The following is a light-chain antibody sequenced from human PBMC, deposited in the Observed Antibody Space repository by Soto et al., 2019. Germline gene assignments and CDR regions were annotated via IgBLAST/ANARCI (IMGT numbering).Light chain of an antibody. CDR1: QNITTD. CDR2: GAS. V-gene: IGKV1-39*01. Sequence: DIQITQSPSYLSASVGDRVTITCRASQNITTDLNWYQQKPGKAPKLLIYGASSLQSGVPSRFTGSGSGTDFILTISSLQPEDSATYHCQQSHSTPWTFGQGTKVEIK. J-gene: IGKJ1*01. CDR3: QQSHSTPWT.